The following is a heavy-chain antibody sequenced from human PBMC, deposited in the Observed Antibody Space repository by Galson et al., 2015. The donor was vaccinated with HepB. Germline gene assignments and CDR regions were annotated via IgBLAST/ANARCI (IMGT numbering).Heavy chain of an antibody. CDR1: GFTFSSYG. CDR3: AKEKVGAATTRIYYYYYGMDG. J-gene: IGHJ6*02. CDR2: ISYDGSNK. D-gene: IGHD2-15*01. V-gene: IGHV3-30*18. Sequence: SLRLSCAASGFTFSSYGMHWVRQAPGKGLEWVAVISYDGSNKYYPDSVKGRFTISRDNSKNTLYLEMNSLRAEDTAVYYCAKEKVGAATTRIYYYYYGMDGWGQGTTVTVSS.